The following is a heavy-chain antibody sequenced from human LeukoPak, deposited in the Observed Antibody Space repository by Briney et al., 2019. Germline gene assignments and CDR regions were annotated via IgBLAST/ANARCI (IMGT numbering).Heavy chain of an antibody. V-gene: IGHV4-39*01. Sequence: SETLSLTCTVSGGSISSSSYYWGWIRQPPGKGLEWIGSIYYSGSTYYNPSLKSRVTISVDTSKNQFSLKLSSVTAADTAMYYCARRDYIGNWFDPWGQGSLVTVSS. D-gene: IGHD4-11*01. CDR3: ARRDYIGNWFDP. CDR1: GGSISSSSYY. CDR2: IYYSGST. J-gene: IGHJ5*02.